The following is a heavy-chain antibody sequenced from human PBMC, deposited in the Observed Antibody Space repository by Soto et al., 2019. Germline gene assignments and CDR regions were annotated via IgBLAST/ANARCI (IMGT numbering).Heavy chain of an antibody. J-gene: IGHJ4*02. CDR3: AREYYGLLTGYYTDY. V-gene: IGHV3-74*01. Sequence: EVQLVESGGDLVQRGGSLRLSCAASGFPFSSYWMHWVRHTPGKGLAWVARISGDGVTTYYADSVTGRFTVSRDNAKNTLSLQISGLRAEDTAVYYCAREYYGLLTGYYTDYWAQGTLVSVSS. CDR2: ISGDGVTT. D-gene: IGHD3-9*01. CDR1: GFPFSSYW.